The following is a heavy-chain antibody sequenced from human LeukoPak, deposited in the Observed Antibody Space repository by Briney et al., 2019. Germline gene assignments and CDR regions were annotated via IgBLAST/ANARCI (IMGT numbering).Heavy chain of an antibody. V-gene: IGHV1-69*04. J-gene: IGHJ5*02. CDR1: GGTFSSYA. CDR2: IIPILGIA. Sequence: GASVKVSCKASGGTFSSYAISWVRQAPGQGLEWMGRIIPILGIANYAQKFQGRVTITADKSTSTAYMELSSLRSEDTAVYYCAREYYGSGRATDLNWFVPCGQGTLVTVSS. CDR3: AREYYGSGRATDLNWFVP. D-gene: IGHD3-10*01.